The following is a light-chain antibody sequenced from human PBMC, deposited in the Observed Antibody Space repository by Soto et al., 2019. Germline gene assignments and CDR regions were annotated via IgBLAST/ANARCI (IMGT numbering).Light chain of an antibody. CDR2: TNN. J-gene: IGLJ2*01. CDR3: AAGDASLDGVI. V-gene: IGLV1-44*01. CDR1: SSNIGTYT. Sequence: QSVLTQPPSASGTPGQRVTISCSGSSSNIGTYTVNWYQQLPATAPKLLIYTNNQRPSGVPDRFSGSKSGTSASLAISGLQSEDEADYYCAAGDASLDGVIFGGGTKLPVL.